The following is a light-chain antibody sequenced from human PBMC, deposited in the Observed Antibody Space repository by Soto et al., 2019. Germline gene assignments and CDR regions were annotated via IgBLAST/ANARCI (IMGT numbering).Light chain of an antibody. CDR2: EDN. J-gene: IGLJ2*01. Sequence: SYELTQPPSVSVSPGQTASITCSADKLGDKYAYWYQQKPGQSPVLVIYEDNKRPSGIPERFSGSNSGNTATLTISGTQAMDEADYYCQAWDSNNVVFGGGTQLTV. CDR1: KLGDKY. CDR3: QAWDSNNVV. V-gene: IGLV3-1*01.